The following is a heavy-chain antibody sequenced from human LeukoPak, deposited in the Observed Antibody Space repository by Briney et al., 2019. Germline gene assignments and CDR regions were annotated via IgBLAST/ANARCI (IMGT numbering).Heavy chain of an antibody. CDR1: GFTFGDYS. Sequence: GGSLRLSCTASGFTFGDYSMSWVRQAPGKGLEWVGFIRSKAYGGTTEYAASVKGRFTISRDDSKSIAYLQMNGPKTEDTAVYYCAREVGQHWGQGTLVTVSS. D-gene: IGHD2-15*01. V-gene: IGHV3-49*04. CDR2: IRSKAYGGTT. J-gene: IGHJ1*01. CDR3: AREVGQH.